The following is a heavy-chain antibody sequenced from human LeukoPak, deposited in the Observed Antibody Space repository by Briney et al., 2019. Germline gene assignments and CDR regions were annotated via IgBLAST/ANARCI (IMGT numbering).Heavy chain of an antibody. CDR2: INPSGGST. D-gene: IGHD6-13*01. V-gene: IGHV1-46*01. CDR1: GYTFTSYY. J-gene: IGHJ1*01. Sequence: GASVKVSCKASGYTFTSYYMHWVRQAPGQGLEWMGIINPSGGSTSYAQKFQGRVTITRDTSASTAYMELSSLRSEDTAVYYCARVRQGWSSSWPQYFQHWGQDTLVTVSS. CDR3: ARVRQGWSSSWPQYFQH.